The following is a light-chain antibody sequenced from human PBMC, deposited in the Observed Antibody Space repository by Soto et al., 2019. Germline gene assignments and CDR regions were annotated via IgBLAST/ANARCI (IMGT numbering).Light chain of an antibody. V-gene: IGKV3-20*01. J-gene: IGKJ1*01. CDR2: GSS. CDR1: QSVISDY. CDR3: QQYRRSPRT. Sequence: VVQQSXGMMSLNIGEXXXXXXXASQSVISDYLAWYQQKXGHARRLLISGSSXRATGIPDRFSGSGSGTDFTLNISRLEPEDFAVYYCQQYRRSPRTFGQVTNLDIK.